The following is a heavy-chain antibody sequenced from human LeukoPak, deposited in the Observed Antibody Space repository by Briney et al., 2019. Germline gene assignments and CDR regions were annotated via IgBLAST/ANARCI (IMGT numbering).Heavy chain of an antibody. J-gene: IGHJ4*02. D-gene: IGHD3-3*01. CDR2: IYYSGST. V-gene: IGHV4-59*01. CDR1: GCSISSYY. Sequence: IPSETLSLTCTASGCSISSYYWSWIRQPPGKGLEWIGYIYYSGSTNYNPSLKIRVTISVDTSKNQFSLKLSSVAAADTAVYYCARGLFGVFDNWGQGTLVSVSS. CDR3: ARGLFGVFDN.